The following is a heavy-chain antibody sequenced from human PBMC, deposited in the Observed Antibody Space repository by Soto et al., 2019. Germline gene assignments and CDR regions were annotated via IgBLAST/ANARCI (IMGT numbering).Heavy chain of an antibody. CDR1: GGSISSYY. CDR2: IYYSGST. V-gene: IGHV4-59*12. D-gene: IGHD3-16*01. Sequence: SETLSLTCTVSGGSISSYYWSWIRQPPGKGLEWIGYIYYSGSTNYNPSLKSRVTISIDTSKNQFTLKLSSVTAADTAVYYCARAHRLMIKDGLDYWGQGTLVTVSS. J-gene: IGHJ4*02. CDR3: ARAHRLMIKDGLDY.